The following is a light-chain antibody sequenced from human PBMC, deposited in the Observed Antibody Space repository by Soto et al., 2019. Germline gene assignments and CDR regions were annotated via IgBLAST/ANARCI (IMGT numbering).Light chain of an antibody. CDR2: GTS. CDR1: QSVRSSY. J-gene: IGKJ1*01. Sequence: EIVLTQSPGTLSLSPGERATLNCRASQSVRSSYLAWYQQQPGQAPRLLIYGTSNRATGIPDRFSGSGSGTDFSLTISSLEPGDLAVYYCQQYGSSPRTFGQGTKVDIK. CDR3: QQYGSSPRT. V-gene: IGKV3-20*01.